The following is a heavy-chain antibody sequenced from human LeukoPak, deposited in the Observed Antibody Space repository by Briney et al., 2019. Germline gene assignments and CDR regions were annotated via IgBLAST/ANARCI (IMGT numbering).Heavy chain of an antibody. D-gene: IGHD2-2*01. Sequence: SVKVSCKVSGYTLTELSMHWVRQAPGKGLEWMGGIIPIFGTANYAQKFQGRVTITADESTSTAYMELSSLRSEDTAVYYCARVRYRWCSSTSCYLHYYYYMDVWGKGTTVTISS. J-gene: IGHJ6*03. CDR3: ARVRYRWCSSTSCYLHYYYYMDV. CDR1: GYTLTELS. V-gene: IGHV1-69*13. CDR2: IIPIFGTA.